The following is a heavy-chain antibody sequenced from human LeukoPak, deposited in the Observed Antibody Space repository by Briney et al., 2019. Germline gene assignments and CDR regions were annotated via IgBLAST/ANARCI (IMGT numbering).Heavy chain of an antibody. CDR1: GFDFSDFY. V-gene: IGHV3-73*01. CDR3: TRQHCSGGTCSYVDY. D-gene: IGHD2-15*01. J-gene: IGHJ4*02. Sequence: PGGSLKLSCAASGFDFSDFYMHWVRQASGRGLEWVGLIRTKPNSYTTVYAASVKGRFAISRDDSKNTAYLQMNSLKAEDTAVYYCTRQHCSGGTCSYVDYWGQGTLVTVSS. CDR2: IRTKPNSYTT.